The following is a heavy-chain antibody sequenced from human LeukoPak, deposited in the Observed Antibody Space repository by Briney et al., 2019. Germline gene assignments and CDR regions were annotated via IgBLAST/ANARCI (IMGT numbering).Heavy chain of an antibody. CDR1: GGSISSYY. D-gene: IGHD3-10*01. V-gene: IGHV4-59*01. J-gene: IGHJ5*02. Sequence: SETLSLTCTVSGGSISSYYWSWIRQPPGKGLEWTGYIYYSGSTNYNPSLKSRVTISVDTSKNQFSLKLSSVTAADTAVYYCARDSGTTGEVKFDPWGQGTLVTVSS. CDR2: IYYSGST. CDR3: ARDSGTTGEVKFDP.